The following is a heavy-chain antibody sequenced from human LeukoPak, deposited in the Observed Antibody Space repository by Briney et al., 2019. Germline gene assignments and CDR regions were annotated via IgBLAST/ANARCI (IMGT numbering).Heavy chain of an antibody. CDR2: IYTSGST. J-gene: IGHJ4*02. CDR1: GGSISSGSYY. Sequence: SETLSLTCTVSGGSISSGSYYWSWIRQPAGKGLEWNGRIYTSGSTNYNPSLKSRVTISVDTSKNQFSLKLSSVTAADTAVYYCARRSSSWSFDYWGQGTLVTVSS. CDR3: ARRSSSWSFDY. V-gene: IGHV4-61*02. D-gene: IGHD6-13*01.